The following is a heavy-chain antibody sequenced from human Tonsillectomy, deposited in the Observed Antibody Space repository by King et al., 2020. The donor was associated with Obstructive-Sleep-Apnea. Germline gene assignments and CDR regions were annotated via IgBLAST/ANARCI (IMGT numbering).Heavy chain of an antibody. V-gene: IGHV3-30*04. CDR1: GFTFSSYA. Sequence: QLVQSGGGVVQPGRSLRLSCAASGFTFSSYAMHWVRQAPGKGLEWVAVISYDGSNKYYADSVKGRFTISRDNSKSTLYLQMNSLRADDTAVYYCARDSLGYDYWGQGTLVTVSS. D-gene: IGHD3-16*01. CDR3: ARDSLGYDY. J-gene: IGHJ4*02. CDR2: ISYDGSNK.